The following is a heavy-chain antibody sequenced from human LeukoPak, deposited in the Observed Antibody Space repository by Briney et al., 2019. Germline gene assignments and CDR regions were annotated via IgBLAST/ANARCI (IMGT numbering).Heavy chain of an antibody. Sequence: GASVKVSCKDSGYTFTGYYMHWVRQGPGQGLEWMGWINPNSGGTNYAQEFQGRVTMTRDTSISTAYMELSRLRSDDTAVYYCARDTPKYSSSSELDGLGRDYYYYYMDVWGKGTTVTVSS. CDR1: GYTFTGYY. V-gene: IGHV1-2*02. D-gene: IGHD6-6*01. CDR2: INPNSGGT. J-gene: IGHJ6*03. CDR3: ARDTPKYSSSSELDGLGRDYYYYYMDV.